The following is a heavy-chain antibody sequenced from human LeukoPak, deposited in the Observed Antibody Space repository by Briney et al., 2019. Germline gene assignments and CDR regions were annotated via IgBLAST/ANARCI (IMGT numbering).Heavy chain of an antibody. J-gene: IGHJ6*03. CDR3: ARGLYDFWSGYYTPGSYYYYYYMDV. V-gene: IGHV4-59*01. CDR2: IYYSGST. D-gene: IGHD3-3*01. CDR1: GGSISSYY. Sequence: SETLSLTCTVSGGSISSYYWSWIRQPPGKGLEWIGYIYYSGSTNYNPSLKSRVTISVDTSKNQFSLKLSSVTAADTAVYYCARGLYDFWSGYYTPGSYYYYYYMDVWGKGTTVTASS.